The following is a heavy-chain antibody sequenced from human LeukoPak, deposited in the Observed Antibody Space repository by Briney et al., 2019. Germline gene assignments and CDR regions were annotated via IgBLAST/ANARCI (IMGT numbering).Heavy chain of an antibody. D-gene: IGHD1-26*01. V-gene: IGHV4-61*08. CDR1: GVSVGSAGYY. CDR2: IYYISNT. Sequence: SDTLSLTCTVSGVSVGSAGYYWCWIRQPPGGGPEWIGYIYYISNTNYNPSLKSRVTMSLTPSGNQFSLKLNSVTAADTAMYYCARTQSQSGSYRYYFGYWGQGTLVTVSS. J-gene: IGHJ4*02. CDR3: ARTQSQSGSYRYYFGY.